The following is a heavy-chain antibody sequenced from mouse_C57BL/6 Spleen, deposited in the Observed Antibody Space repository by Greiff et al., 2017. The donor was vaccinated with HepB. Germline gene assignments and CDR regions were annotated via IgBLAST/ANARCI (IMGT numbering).Heavy chain of an antibody. V-gene: IGHV1-52*01. D-gene: IGHD2-5*01. Sequence: QVQLKQPGAELVRPGSSVKLSCKASGYTFTSYWMHWVKQRPIQGLEWIGNIDPSDSETHYNQKFKDKATLTVDKSSSTAYMQLSSLTSEDSAVYYCASSLYSNYDHYYAMDYWGQGTSVTVSS. CDR1: GYTFTSYW. CDR3: ASSLYSNYDHYYAMDY. CDR2: IDPSDSET. J-gene: IGHJ4*01.